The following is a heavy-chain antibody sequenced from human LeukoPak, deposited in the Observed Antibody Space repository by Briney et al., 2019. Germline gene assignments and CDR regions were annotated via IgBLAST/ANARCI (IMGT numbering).Heavy chain of an antibody. Sequence: GGSLRLSCAASGFTFSSYWMHWVRQAPGKGLVWVSRINSDGSRTSYADSVKGRFTISRDNAKNTLYLQMNSLRAEDTAVYYCAKEGGESFYYFDYWGQGTLVTVSS. J-gene: IGHJ4*02. V-gene: IGHV3-74*01. CDR2: INSDGSRT. CDR3: AKEGGESFYYFDY. CDR1: GFTFSSYW. D-gene: IGHD3-16*01.